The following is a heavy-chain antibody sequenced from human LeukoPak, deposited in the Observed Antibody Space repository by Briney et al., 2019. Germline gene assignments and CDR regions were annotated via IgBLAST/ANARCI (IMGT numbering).Heavy chain of an antibody. D-gene: IGHD5-18*01. V-gene: IGHV4-59*01. CDR2: IYYSGST. J-gene: IGHJ4*02. CDR1: GGSISNYY. Sequence: SETLSLTCTVSGGSISNYYWSWIRQSPGKGLEWIGYIYYSGSTNYNPSLKSRVTISVDTSKNQFSLKLSSVTAADTAVYYCARGGYSYGYQGGFDYWGQGTLVTVSS. CDR3: ARGGYSYGYQGGFDY.